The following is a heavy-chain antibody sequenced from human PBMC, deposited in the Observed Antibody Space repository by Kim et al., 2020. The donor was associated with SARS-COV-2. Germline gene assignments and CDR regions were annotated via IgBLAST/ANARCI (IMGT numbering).Heavy chain of an antibody. D-gene: IGHD3-3*01. CDR3: ARVGEDDFWSGYLGFDY. Sequence: SETLSLTCSVSGGSISSNYWSWIRQPPGKGLEWIGYIYYSGSTNYNPSLKSRVTISVDTSKNQFSLKLSSVTAADTAVYYCARVGEDDFWSGYLGFDYWG. CDR1: GGSISSNY. V-gene: IGHV4-59*01. CDR2: IYYSGST. J-gene: IGHJ4*01.